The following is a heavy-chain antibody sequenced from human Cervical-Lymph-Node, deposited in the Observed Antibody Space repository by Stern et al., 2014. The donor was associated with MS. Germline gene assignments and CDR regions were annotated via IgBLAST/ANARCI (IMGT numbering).Heavy chain of an antibody. D-gene: IGHD6-19*01. J-gene: IGHJ4*02. CDR2: IYDSGST. Sequence: QVQLQESGPGLVKPSETLSLTCSVSGGSMSHYYWSWIRQPPGKGLEWIGYIYDSGSTNYNPSLKSRVTISIDTSKNQFSLKLRSVTAADTAVYYCTRGGGWLTDSWGQGTLATVSS. CDR1: GGSMSHYY. CDR3: TRGGGWLTDS. V-gene: IGHV4-59*01.